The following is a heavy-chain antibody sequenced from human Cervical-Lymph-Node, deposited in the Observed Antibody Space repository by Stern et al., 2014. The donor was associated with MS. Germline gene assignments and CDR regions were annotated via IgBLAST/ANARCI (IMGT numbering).Heavy chain of an antibody. D-gene: IGHD3-10*01. J-gene: IGHJ4*02. V-gene: IGHV5-51*01. CDR2: ILPGDSDT. CDR3: ACASRGVIRFDY. Sequence: EVQLVESGAEVKKPGESLKISCKGSGHSFTRTWIGWVRQMPGKGLEWMGVILPGDSDTRYSPSFQGQVTISADKSISTAYLQWSSLKASDTAMYYCACASRGVIRFDYWGQGTLVTVSS. CDR1: GHSFTRTW.